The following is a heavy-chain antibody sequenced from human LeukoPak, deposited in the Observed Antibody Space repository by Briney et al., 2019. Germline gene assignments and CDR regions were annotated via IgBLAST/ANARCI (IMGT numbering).Heavy chain of an antibody. CDR1: GFSFSNYW. CDR3: ARGIVGPTGDY. J-gene: IGHJ4*02. Sequence: PGGSLRLSCVVSGFSFSNYWMHWARQAPGKGLVWVSRINSDGATTNYAASVKGRFTISRDNAKNTLYLQMKGLRAEDTAVYYCARGIVGPTGDYWGQGTLVTVSS. CDR2: INSDGATT. D-gene: IGHD1-26*01. V-gene: IGHV3-74*01.